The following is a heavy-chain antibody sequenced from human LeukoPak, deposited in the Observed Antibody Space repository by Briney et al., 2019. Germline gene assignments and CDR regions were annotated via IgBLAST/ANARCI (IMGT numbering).Heavy chain of an antibody. CDR1: GGSFSGYY. J-gene: IGHJ4*02. Sequence: PSETLSLTCAVYGGSFSGYYWSWIRQPPGKGLEWIGEINHSGSTNYNPSLKSRVTISVDTSKNQFSLKLSSVTAADTAVYYCARGSDTAMVYFDYWGQGTLVTVS. CDR3: ARGSDTAMVYFDY. V-gene: IGHV4-34*01. CDR2: INHSGST. D-gene: IGHD5-18*01.